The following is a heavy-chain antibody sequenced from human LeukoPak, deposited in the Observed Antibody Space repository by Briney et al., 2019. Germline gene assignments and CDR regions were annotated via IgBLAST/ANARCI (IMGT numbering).Heavy chain of an antibody. D-gene: IGHD3-22*01. CDR1: GFPFSAYS. J-gene: IGHJ4*02. CDR2: ISGSSSYM. CDR3: AEAYYDSSGYSYYFDY. Sequence: PGGSLRPSCAASGFPFSAYSMNWVRQAPGKGPEWVSSISGSSSYMFYADSVKGRFTISRDNAKNSLYLQMNSLRAEDTAVYYCAEAYYDSSGYSYYFDYWGQGTLVTVSS. V-gene: IGHV3-21*01.